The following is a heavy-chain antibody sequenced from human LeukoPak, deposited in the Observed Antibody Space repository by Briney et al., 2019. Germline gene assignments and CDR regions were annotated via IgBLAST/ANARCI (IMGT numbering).Heavy chain of an antibody. D-gene: IGHD6-19*01. V-gene: IGHV3-21*01. CDR3: AREIAVEPTIDY. CDR2: ISSSSNYI. Sequence: PGGSLRLSCAASGFTFSSYSMNWVRQAPGKGLEWVSSISSSSNYIYYADSVKGRFTISRDNAKNSLYLQMNSLRAEDTAVYYCAREIAVEPTIDYWGQGTLVTVSS. CDR1: GFTFSSYS. J-gene: IGHJ4*02.